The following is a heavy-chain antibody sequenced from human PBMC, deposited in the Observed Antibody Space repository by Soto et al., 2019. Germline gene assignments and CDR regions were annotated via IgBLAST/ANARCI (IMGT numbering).Heavy chain of an antibody. CDR2: IYSGGST. D-gene: IGHD5-12*01. J-gene: IGHJ6*02. Sequence: GGSLRLSCAASGFTVSSNYMSWVRQAPGKGLEWVSVIYSGGSTYYADSVKGRFTISRDNSKNTLYLQMNSLRAEDTAVYYCARTLPPRYTRGYSGYDVYYYGMDVWGQGTTVTVSS. V-gene: IGHV3-53*01. CDR1: GFTVSSNY. CDR3: ARTLPPRYTRGYSGYDVYYYGMDV.